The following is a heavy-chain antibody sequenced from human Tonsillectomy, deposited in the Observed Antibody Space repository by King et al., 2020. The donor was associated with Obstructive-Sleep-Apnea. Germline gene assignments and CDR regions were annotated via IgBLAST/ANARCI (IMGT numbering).Heavy chain of an antibody. V-gene: IGHV3-7*03. Sequence: EVQLVESGGGLVQPGGSLRLSCAASGFTFSSYWMSWVRQAPGKGLEWVANIKQDGSEKYYVDSVKGRFTISRDNAKNSLYLQMKSLRAEDTAVYYCARDKRVYYDSSGYYGLADYWGQGTLVTVSS. CDR1: GFTFSSYW. J-gene: IGHJ4*02. CDR3: ARDKRVYYDSSGYYGLADY. CDR2: IKQDGSEK. D-gene: IGHD3-22*01.